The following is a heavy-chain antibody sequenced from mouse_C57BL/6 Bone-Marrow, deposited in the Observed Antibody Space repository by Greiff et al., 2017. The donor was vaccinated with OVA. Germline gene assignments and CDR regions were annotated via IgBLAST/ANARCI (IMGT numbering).Heavy chain of an antibody. CDR2: IYPRSGNT. D-gene: IGHD1-1*01. V-gene: IGHV1-81*01. Sequence: QVQLKQSGAELARPGASVKLSCKASGYTFTSYGISWVKQRTGQGLEWIGEIYPRSGNTYYNEKFKGKATLTADKSSSTAYMELRSLTSEDSAVYFCARGGNYYGRDWYFDVWGTGTTVTVSS. CDR1: GYTFTSYG. J-gene: IGHJ1*03. CDR3: ARGGNYYGRDWYFDV.